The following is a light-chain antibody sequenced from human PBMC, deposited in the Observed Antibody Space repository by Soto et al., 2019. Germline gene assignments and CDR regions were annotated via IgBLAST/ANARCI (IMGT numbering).Light chain of an antibody. Sequence: QSALTQPPSAAGSPGQSGTISCTGTSSDVGGYNFVSWYQQHPGKAPKLMIYEVSERPSGVPDRFSGSKSGNTASLTVSGLQAEDEADYYCISYAGSNIVVFGGGTKLTVL. J-gene: IGLJ2*01. CDR2: EVS. V-gene: IGLV2-8*01. CDR3: ISYAGSNIVV. CDR1: SSDVGGYNF.